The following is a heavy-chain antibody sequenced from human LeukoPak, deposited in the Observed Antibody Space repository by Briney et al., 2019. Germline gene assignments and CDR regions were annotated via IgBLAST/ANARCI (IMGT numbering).Heavy chain of an antibody. D-gene: IGHD2-2*02. V-gene: IGHV1-2*02. J-gene: IGHJ4*02. Sequence: ASVKVSCKASGYTFTGYYMHWVRQAPGQGLEWMGWINPNSGGTNYAQKFQGRVTITRNTSISTAYMELSSLRSEDTAVYYCARGQTLVPAAIRVDFDYWGQGTLVTVSS. CDR1: GYTFTGYY. CDR2: INPNSGGT. CDR3: ARGQTLVPAAIRVDFDY.